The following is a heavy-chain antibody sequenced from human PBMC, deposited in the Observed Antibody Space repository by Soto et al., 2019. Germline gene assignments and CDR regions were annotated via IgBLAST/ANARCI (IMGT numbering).Heavy chain of an antibody. Sequence: QVQPVQSGAEVKKPGASVKVSCKASGYTFTGYYLHWVRQAPGQGLEWMGWINPNNGGTNYARKFQGRVTMTSDPSISTAYMELSRLTSDDTAVYYCERDPSGGWNNGEVQGDYWGQGTLVTVSS. CDR2: INPNNGGT. J-gene: IGHJ4*02. CDR1: GYTFTGYY. V-gene: IGHV1-2*02. CDR3: ERDPSGGWNNGEVQGDY. D-gene: IGHD1-1*01.